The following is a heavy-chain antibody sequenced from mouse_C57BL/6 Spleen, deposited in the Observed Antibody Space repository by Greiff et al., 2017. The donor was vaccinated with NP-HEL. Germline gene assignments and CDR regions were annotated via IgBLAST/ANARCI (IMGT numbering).Heavy chain of an antibody. V-gene: IGHV1-50*01. Sequence: QVQLQQSGAELVKPGASVKLSCKASGYTFTSYWMQWVKQRPGQGLEWIGEIDPSDSYTNYNQKFKGKATLTVDTSSSTAYMQLSSLTSEDSAVYYCARRGDGYYDYWGQGTTLTVSS. J-gene: IGHJ2*01. CDR2: IDPSDSYT. CDR1: GYTFTSYW. D-gene: IGHD2-3*01. CDR3: ARRGDGYYDY.